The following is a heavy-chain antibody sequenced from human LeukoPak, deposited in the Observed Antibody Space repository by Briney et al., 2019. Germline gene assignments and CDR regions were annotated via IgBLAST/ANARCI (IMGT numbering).Heavy chain of an antibody. CDR1: GYTLTGYY. CDR3: ARYYYDSSGAPSLDY. J-gene: IGHJ4*02. D-gene: IGHD3-22*01. V-gene: IGHV1-2*02. Sequence: GASVRVSCKASGYTLTGYYMHWVRQAPGQGLEWMGWINPNSGGTNYAQKFQGRVTMTRDTSISTAYMELSRLRSDDTAVYYCARYYYDSSGAPSLDYWGQGTLVTVSS. CDR2: INPNSGGT.